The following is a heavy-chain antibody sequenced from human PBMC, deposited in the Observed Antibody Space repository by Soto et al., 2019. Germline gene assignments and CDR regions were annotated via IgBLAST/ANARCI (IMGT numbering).Heavy chain of an antibody. D-gene: IGHD1-26*01. J-gene: IGHJ4*02. Sequence: EVQLVESGGGLVKPGGSLRLSCAASGFTFSSYSMNWVRQAPGKGLEWVSSISSSSSYIYYADSVKGRFTISRDNAKNSLYLQMNSLRAEDTAVYYCARTSGSYSVDFDYWGQGTLVTVSS. CDR1: GFTFSSYS. CDR3: ARTSGSYSVDFDY. CDR2: ISSSSSYI. V-gene: IGHV3-21*01.